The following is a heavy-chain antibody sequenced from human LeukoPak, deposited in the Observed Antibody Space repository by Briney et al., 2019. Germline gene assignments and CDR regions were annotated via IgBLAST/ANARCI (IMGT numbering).Heavy chain of an antibody. V-gene: IGHV3-74*01. Sequence: GGSLRLSCAASGFTFSSYSMNWVRQAPGKGLVWVSRINSDGSTTSYADSVKGRFTISRDNAKNSLYLQMNSLRAEDTAVYYCARGSMYCSSTSCVSFDIWGQGTMVTVSS. J-gene: IGHJ3*02. D-gene: IGHD2-2*01. CDR1: GFTFSSYS. CDR2: INSDGSTT. CDR3: ARGSMYCSSTSCVSFDI.